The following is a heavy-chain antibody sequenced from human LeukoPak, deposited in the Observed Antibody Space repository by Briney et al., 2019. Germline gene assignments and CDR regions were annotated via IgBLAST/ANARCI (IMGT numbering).Heavy chain of an antibody. Sequence: SETLSLTCTVSGGSISSYYWSWIRQPAGKGPEWIGRIYSSGSANYNPSLKSRVTMSVDTSKNQFSLKLSSVTAADTAVYYCARNYYDSNGYYSSFDYWGQGTLVTVSS. CDR1: GGSISSYY. CDR2: IYSSGSA. V-gene: IGHV4-4*07. CDR3: ARNYYDSNGYYSSFDY. D-gene: IGHD3-22*01. J-gene: IGHJ4*02.